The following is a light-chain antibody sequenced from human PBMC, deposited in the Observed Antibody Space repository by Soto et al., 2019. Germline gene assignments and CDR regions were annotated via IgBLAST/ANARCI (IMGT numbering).Light chain of an antibody. Sequence: IQMTQSPSSLSASVGDTVTITCRASQDIRNELGWYQQKPGTAPKFLIYAASSLHSGVPSRFSGSGSGTDFTLTICGLQPEDFATYYCLQERGYPRTFGQGTKVEIK. CDR3: LQERGYPRT. CDR2: AAS. CDR1: QDIRNE. V-gene: IGKV1-6*02. J-gene: IGKJ1*01.